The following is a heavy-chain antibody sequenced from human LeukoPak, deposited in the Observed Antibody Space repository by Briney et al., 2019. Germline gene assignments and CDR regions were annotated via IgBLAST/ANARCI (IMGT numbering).Heavy chain of an antibody. Sequence: WGSLRLSWSASGLTFSCYNLSWVRQAQGKGLEWLSYIIPSGSIRYYADSVRGRYTISRDNDKNSLYLEMNSLGDEDTAVYCCARDLTSGDYNFDYWRQGTLVTVSS. V-gene: IGHV3-48*02. CDR1: GLTFSCYN. CDR2: IIPSGSIR. D-gene: IGHD4-11*01. CDR3: ARDLTSGDYNFDY. J-gene: IGHJ4*02.